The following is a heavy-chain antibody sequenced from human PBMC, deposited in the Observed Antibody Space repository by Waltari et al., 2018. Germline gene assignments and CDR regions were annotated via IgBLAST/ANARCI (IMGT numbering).Heavy chain of an antibody. CDR2: SYSGGST. CDR1: GFTVSSNY. Sequence: EVQLVESGGGLIQPGGSLRLSCAASGFTVSSNYMSWVRQAPGKGLELVSVSYSGGSTYYADSLKGRFTISRDNSKNTLYLQMNSLRAEDTAVYYCARAWSYPYYYYGMDVWGQGTTVTVSS. V-gene: IGHV3-53*01. J-gene: IGHJ6*02. CDR3: ARAWSYPYYYYGMDV. D-gene: IGHD1-26*01.